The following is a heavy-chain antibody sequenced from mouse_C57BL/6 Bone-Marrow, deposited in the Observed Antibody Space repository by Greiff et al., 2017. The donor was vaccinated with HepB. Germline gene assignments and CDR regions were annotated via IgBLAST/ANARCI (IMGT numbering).Heavy chain of an antibody. D-gene: IGHD2-10*02. CDR2: IYPRSGNT. CDR1: GYTFTSYG. CDR3: ARVEYCNYYAMDY. V-gene: IGHV1-81*01. Sequence: QVQLQQSGAELARPGASVKLSCKASGYTFTSYGISWVKQRTGQGLEWIGEIYPRSGNTYYNEKFKGKATLTADKSSSTAYMELRSLTSEDSAVYFCARVEYCNYYAMDYWGQGTSVTVSS. J-gene: IGHJ4*01.